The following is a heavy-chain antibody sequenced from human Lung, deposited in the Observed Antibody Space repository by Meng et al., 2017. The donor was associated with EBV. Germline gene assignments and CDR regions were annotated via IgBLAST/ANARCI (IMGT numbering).Heavy chain of an antibody. V-gene: IGHV3-21*01. CDR3: VRNGANMDDLDY. D-gene: IGHD2-8*01. CDR1: GFTFSSDS. J-gene: IGHJ4*02. Sequence: EVPLVESGGGVVKPGGCLRLACAASGFTFSSDSMNWVRQAPGKGLEWVSSVTHSSSSIYCALSGKGRFTISRDNAKNSLYLQMNSLRNEDTAVYYCVRNGANMDDLDYWSQGTLVTVS. CDR2: VTHSSSSI.